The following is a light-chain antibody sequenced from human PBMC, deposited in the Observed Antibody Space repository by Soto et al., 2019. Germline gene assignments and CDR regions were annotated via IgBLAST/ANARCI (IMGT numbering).Light chain of an antibody. Sequence: EIVLTQSPGTLSLSPGERATLSCRASHTISSSYLAWYQQKPGQAPRLLMYGISRRATGIPDRFSGSGSGTDFTLTITRLEPEDFAVYYCQQYGSSPTFGGGTKVDIK. V-gene: IGKV3-20*01. J-gene: IGKJ4*01. CDR2: GIS. CDR3: QQYGSSPT. CDR1: HTISSSY.